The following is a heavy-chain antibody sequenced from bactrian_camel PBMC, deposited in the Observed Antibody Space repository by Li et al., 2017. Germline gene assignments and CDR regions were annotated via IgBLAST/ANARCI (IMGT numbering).Heavy chain of an antibody. CDR2: IDTDGAT. V-gene: IGHV3S26*01. CDR1: GYTYSAYC. J-gene: IGHJ4*01. Sequence: HVQLVESGGGSVQAGGSLSLSRAASGYTYSAYCMGWFRQAPGKMREGVACIDTDGATSYSDSVKGRFTVSEDRAQATLYLQMNSLKPEDTGTYYCAVAYVRGLSVTSRRVWNDIAYWGRGTQVTVS. CDR3: AVAYVRGLSVTSRRVWNDIAY. D-gene: IGHD1*01.